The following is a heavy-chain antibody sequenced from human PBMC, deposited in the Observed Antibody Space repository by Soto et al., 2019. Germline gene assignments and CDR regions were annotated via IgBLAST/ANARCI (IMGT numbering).Heavy chain of an antibody. V-gene: IGHV4-59*01. J-gene: IGHJ5*02. D-gene: IGHD2-15*01. CDR2: IYYSGST. Sequence: SETLSLTCTVSGGSISSYYWSWIRQPPGKGLEWIGYIYYSGSTNYNPSLKSRVTISVDTSKNQFSLKLSSVTAADTAVYYCARGLGAYCSGGSCYGNNWFDPWGQGTLVTVS. CDR1: GGSISSYY. CDR3: ARGLGAYCSGGSCYGNNWFDP.